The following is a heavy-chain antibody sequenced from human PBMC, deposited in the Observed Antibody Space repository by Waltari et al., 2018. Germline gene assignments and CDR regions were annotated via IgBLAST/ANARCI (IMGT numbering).Heavy chain of an antibody. CDR3: ARDGPLQIQSWYSFDY. D-gene: IGHD5-18*01. CDR2: ISYDGSDE. J-gene: IGHJ4*02. CDR1: GFAFSFHA. Sequence: QVQLVESGGGIVHPGRSLRLSGEASGFAFSFHAIPRVRQAPGKGLEWVAGISYDGSDEYYADSVRGRFTISRDDSKDTVNLQMNSLRPEDTAVYYCARDGPLQIQSWYSFDYWGQGTLVTVSS. V-gene: IGHV3-30*07.